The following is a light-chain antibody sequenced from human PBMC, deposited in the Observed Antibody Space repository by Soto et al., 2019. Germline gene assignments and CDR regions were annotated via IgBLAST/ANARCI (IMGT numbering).Light chain of an antibody. CDR3: HQSHTLVS. J-gene: IGKJ4*01. CDR1: RDIRKY. Sequence: DIQMTQSPSSLSASVGDRVTITCQASRDIRKYLIWYQQKPGKAPKLLIYDASNLETGVTSRFSGSGSRSYVTITISSLQSEDIAIYYWHQSHTLVSFGGGTKVEIK. V-gene: IGKV1-33*01. CDR2: DAS.